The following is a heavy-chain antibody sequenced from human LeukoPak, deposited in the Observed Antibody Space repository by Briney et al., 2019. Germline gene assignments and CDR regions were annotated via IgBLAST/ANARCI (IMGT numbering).Heavy chain of an antibody. Sequence: GESLKISCKGSGYSFTSYWIGWVRQMPGKGLEWMGIIYPGDSDTRYSPSFQGQVTISADKSNSTAYLQWSSLKASDTATYYCARARYCSGGSCYAEYWGQGTLVTVSS. D-gene: IGHD2-15*01. CDR3: ARARYCSGGSCYAEY. CDR1: GYSFTSYW. V-gene: IGHV5-51*01. J-gene: IGHJ4*02. CDR2: IYPGDSDT.